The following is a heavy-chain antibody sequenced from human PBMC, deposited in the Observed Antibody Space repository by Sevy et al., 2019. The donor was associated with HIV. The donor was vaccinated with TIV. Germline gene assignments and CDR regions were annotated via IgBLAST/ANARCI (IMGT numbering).Heavy chain of an antibody. Sequence: GGSLRLSCAASGFTFSSYAVSWVRQAPGKGLRWVSTITGSGNNTYYADSVKGRFTISRDNSKNIVYLQINSLRAEDTAVYYCAKSGYRAAVGTDWGQGTLVTVSS. D-gene: IGHD6-13*01. V-gene: IGHV3-23*01. CDR2: ITGSGNNT. CDR3: AKSGYRAAVGTD. CDR1: GFTFSSYA. J-gene: IGHJ4*02.